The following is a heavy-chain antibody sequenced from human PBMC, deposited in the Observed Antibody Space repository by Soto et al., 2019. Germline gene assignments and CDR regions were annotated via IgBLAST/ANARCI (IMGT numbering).Heavy chain of an antibody. Sequence: QVQLQESGPGLVKPSETLSLTCTVSGGSISSYYWSWIRQPPGKGLEWIGYIYYSGSTNYNPSLRSRVTISVDTSKNQFSLKLSSVTAADTAVYYCARGYYDYVWGSYRFDYWGQGTLVTVSS. V-gene: IGHV4-59*08. D-gene: IGHD3-16*02. CDR1: GGSISSYY. J-gene: IGHJ4*02. CDR3: ARGYYDYVWGSYRFDY. CDR2: IYYSGST.